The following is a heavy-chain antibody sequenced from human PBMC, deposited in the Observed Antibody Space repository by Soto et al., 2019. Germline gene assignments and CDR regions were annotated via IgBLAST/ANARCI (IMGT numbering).Heavy chain of an antibody. CDR1: GGSFSGYY. V-gene: IGHV4-34*01. Sequence: SETLSLTCAVYGGSFSGYYWSWIRQPPGKGLEWIGEINHSGSTNYNPSLKSRVTISVDTSKNQFSLKLSSVTAADTAVYYCARARGIAARPGYYYGMDVWGQGTTFTVSS. D-gene: IGHD6-6*01. J-gene: IGHJ6*02. CDR3: ARARGIAARPGYYYGMDV. CDR2: INHSGST.